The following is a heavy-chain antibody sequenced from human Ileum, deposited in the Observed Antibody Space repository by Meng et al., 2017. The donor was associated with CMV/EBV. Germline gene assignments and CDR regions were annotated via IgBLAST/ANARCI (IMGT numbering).Heavy chain of an antibody. J-gene: IGHJ4*02. Sequence: VSCTTSGYPFTAYTIHWARQAAGQGLEWMGRINTNSGDTYYAPKFQGRVTMTRDTSINTAYMELSELKSDDTAIYYCARDYWGSDYWGQGTLVTVSS. CDR2: INTNSGDT. V-gene: IGHV1-2*06. D-gene: IGHD3-16*01. CDR3: ARDYWGSDY. CDR1: GYPFTAYT.